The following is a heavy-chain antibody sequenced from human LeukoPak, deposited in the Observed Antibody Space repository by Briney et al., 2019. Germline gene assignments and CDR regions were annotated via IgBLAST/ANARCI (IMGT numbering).Heavy chain of an antibody. CDR3: ARVSSSRGYSGYDDVTVGEHFDY. D-gene: IGHD5-12*01. Sequence: ASVKVSCKTSGYTFTSYYMHWVRQAPGQGLEWMAIINPSGGSTPYAQRFQGRVTMTRDTSTSTVYMELSSLRSEDTAVYYCARVSSSRGYSGYDDVTVGEHFDYWGQGTLVTVSS. J-gene: IGHJ4*02. V-gene: IGHV1-46*01. CDR2: INPSGGST. CDR1: GYTFTSYY.